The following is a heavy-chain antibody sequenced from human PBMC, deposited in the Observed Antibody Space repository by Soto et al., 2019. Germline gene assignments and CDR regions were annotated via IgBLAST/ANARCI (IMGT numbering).Heavy chain of an antibody. Sequence: EVPLLESGGDLVQPGGPLRLSCAASGFTFSSYAMSWVRQAPGKGLEWVSGISGSGGNTYYADSVKGRFTISRDNSKNTLYLQMNSLRAEDTAVYYCAKVPNFGDYEYYFDYWGQGTLVTVSS. CDR2: ISGSGGNT. CDR3: AKVPNFGDYEYYFDY. CDR1: GFTFSSYA. V-gene: IGHV3-23*01. J-gene: IGHJ4*02. D-gene: IGHD4-17*01.